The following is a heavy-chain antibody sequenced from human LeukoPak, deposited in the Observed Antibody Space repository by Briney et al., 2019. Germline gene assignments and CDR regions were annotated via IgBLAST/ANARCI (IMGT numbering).Heavy chain of an antibody. J-gene: IGHJ3*02. V-gene: IGHV3-21*01. CDR1: GFTFSSYS. CDR3: ARRWGSHDAFDI. CDR2: ISSSSSYK. D-gene: IGHD7-27*01. Sequence: GGSLRLSCAASGFTFSSYSMNGVRQAPGKGLEWVSSISSSSSYKYYADSVKGRFTISRDNAKNSLYLQMNSLRAEDTAVYYCARRWGSHDAFDIWGQGTMVTVSS.